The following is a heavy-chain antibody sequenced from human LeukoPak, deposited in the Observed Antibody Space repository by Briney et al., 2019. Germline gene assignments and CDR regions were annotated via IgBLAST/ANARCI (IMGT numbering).Heavy chain of an antibody. CDR2: ISSTSSYI. D-gene: IGHD6-19*01. Sequence: SGGSLRLSCAGSGFTFSDYTMNWVRQAPGKELEWVSFISSTSSYIYYADLVKGRFTISRDNAKNSLYLQMNSLRAEDTAVYYCAKDSGSGWTFDYWGQGTLVTVSS. CDR1: GFTFSDYT. CDR3: AKDSGSGWTFDY. V-gene: IGHV3-21*01. J-gene: IGHJ4*02.